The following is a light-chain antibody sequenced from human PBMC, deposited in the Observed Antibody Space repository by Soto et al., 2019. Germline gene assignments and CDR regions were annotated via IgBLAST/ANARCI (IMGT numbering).Light chain of an antibody. CDR1: RNIGNY. J-gene: IGKJ2*01. Sequence: DIQMTQSPSSLSASVGDRVTITCRASRNIGNYLNWYQQKPESAPKLLIYLTSSLQSGVPSRFSGSGSGTDFTLTISSLQPEDFATYYCQQSYSTPYSFGQWTKLEIK. CDR2: LTS. CDR3: QQSYSTPYS. V-gene: IGKV1-39*01.